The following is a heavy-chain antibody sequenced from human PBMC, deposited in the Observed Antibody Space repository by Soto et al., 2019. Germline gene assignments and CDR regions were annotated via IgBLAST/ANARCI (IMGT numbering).Heavy chain of an antibody. CDR2: IKSKTDGGTT. CDR1: GFTFSNVW. Sequence: PGGSLRLPGAASGFTFSNVWMSWVRQAPGKGLEWVGRIKSKTDGGTTGYAAPVKGRSPITRDDSKNTPYRPVNSLKTKDRAVYYCTTANPLREVHEYYYYYYMDVWGQGTRSPSP. CDR3: TTANPLREVHEYYYYYYMDV. V-gene: IGHV3-15*01. J-gene: IGHJ6*03.